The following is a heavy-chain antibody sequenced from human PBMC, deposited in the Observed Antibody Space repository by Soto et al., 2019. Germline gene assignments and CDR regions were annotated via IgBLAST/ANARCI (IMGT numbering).Heavy chain of an antibody. CDR2: ISDDSSYI. J-gene: IGHJ5*02. D-gene: IGHD3-10*01. CDR1: GFMFSAYT. Sequence: PGGSLRLSCAASGFMFSAYTMNWVRQAPGKGLEWLSSISDDSSYIDYADPLRGRFTVSRDNARNSLYLQIDSLGVEDTAVYYCATPYFFNHWGPGTLVTVSS. V-gene: IGHV3-21*06. CDR3: ATPYFFNH.